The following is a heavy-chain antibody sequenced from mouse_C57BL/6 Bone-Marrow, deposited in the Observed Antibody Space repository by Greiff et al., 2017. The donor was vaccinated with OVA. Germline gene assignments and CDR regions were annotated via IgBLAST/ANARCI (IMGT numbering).Heavy chain of an antibody. Sequence: EVKLMESGEGLVKPGGSLKLSCAASGFTFSSYAMSWVRQTPEKRLEWVAYISSGGDYIYYADTVKGRFTISRDNARNTLYLQMSSLKSEDTAMYYSTREGITLLRYAMDYWGQGTSVTVSS. CDR2: ISSGGDYI. J-gene: IGHJ4*01. D-gene: IGHD1-1*01. CDR3: TREGITLLRYAMDY. V-gene: IGHV5-9-1*02. CDR1: GFTFSSYA.